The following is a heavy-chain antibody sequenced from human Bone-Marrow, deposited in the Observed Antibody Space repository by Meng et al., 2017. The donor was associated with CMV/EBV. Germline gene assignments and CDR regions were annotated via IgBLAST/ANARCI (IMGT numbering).Heavy chain of an antibody. CDR3: ARERDGGWFDY. CDR1: GGSISSYY. D-gene: IGHD6-19*01. CDR2: IYYSGST. J-gene: IGHJ4*02. V-gene: IGHV4-59*01. Sequence: SETLSLTCTVSGGSISSYYWSWIRQPPGKGLEWIGYIYYSGSTNYNPSLKSRVTISVDTSKNQFSLKLSSATAADTAVYYCARERDGGWFDYWGQGTLVTVSS.